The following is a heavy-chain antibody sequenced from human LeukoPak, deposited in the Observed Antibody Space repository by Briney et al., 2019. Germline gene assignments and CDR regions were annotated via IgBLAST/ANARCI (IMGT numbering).Heavy chain of an antibody. J-gene: IGHJ4*02. CDR2: INGGGRGT. Sequence: GGSLRLSCVASGFTFNTYAMSWVRQAPGKGPQWLARINGGGRGTYYADSLKGRSTISRDNSKNTLYLQIFNLRPEDTARYYCAKGGLGKEVFDDWGQGTVVTVSS. V-gene: IGHV3-23*01. CDR3: AKGGLGKEVFDD. CDR1: GFTFNTYA. D-gene: IGHD1-1*01.